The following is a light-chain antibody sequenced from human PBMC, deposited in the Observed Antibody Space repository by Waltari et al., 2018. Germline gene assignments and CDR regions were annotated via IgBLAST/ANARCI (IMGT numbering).Light chain of an antibody. CDR3: GTWDSSLSDVV. V-gene: IGLV1-51*01. CDR1: NSNIGNKD. J-gene: IGLJ3*02. CDR2: DND. Sequence: QSVFTQPPSVSAPPGQKVTISCSGSNSNIGNKDVSWDQQLPGTAPKLLIYDNDKRPSGIPDRFSGFKSGTSATLGITGLQTGDEAEYYCGTWDSSLSDVVFGGGTKLTVL.